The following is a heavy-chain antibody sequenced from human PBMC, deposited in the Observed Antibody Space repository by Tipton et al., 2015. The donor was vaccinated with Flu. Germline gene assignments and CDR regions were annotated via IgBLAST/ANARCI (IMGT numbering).Heavy chain of an antibody. Sequence: LSCAVYGGSFSGYYWSWIRQPPGKGLEWIGEINHSGSTYYSPSLKSRVTISADTSNNQFSLRLSSVTAADTAMYYCTRSSRNSSGSPGYWGQGTLVTVSS. V-gene: IGHV4-34*01. D-gene: IGHD3-22*01. CDR1: GGSFSGYY. CDR2: INHSGST. CDR3: TRSSRNSSGSPGY. J-gene: IGHJ4*02.